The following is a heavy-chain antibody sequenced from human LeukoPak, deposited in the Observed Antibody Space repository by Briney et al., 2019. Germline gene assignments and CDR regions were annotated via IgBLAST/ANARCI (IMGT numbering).Heavy chain of an antibody. CDR1: GFTFGDYA. V-gene: IGHV3-49*04. CDR2: IRSKHYGGQT. J-gene: IGHJ4*02. D-gene: IGHD3-22*01. CDR3: TTEKLSESITMIVVV. Sequence: PGGSLRLSCPASGFTFGDYAMNWVRQAPGKGLEWVGFIRSKHYGGQTECTVSVKGSFTISRDDSKLIAYPQINSLKTEDTAVYYCTTEKLSESITMIVVVWGQGTLVTVSS.